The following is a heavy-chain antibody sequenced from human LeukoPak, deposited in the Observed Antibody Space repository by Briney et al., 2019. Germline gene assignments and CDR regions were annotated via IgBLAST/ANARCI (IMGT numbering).Heavy chain of an antibody. CDR2: ISPYNGNT. Sequence: ASVKVSCKTSGFAFKGYGISWVRQAPGQGLEWMGWISPYNGNTNYAQRFEGRVTMTTDTSTTTAYMELKSLRSDDTAVYYCTRTGHLRSRHFDNWGQGTLVIVSS. V-gene: IGHV1-18*01. J-gene: IGHJ4*02. CDR1: GFAFKGYG. D-gene: IGHD1-14*01. CDR3: TRTGHLRSRHFDN.